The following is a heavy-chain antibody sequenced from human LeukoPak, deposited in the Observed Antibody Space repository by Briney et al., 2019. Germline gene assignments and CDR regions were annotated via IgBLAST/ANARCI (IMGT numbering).Heavy chain of an antibody. Sequence: PGGSLRLSCEASGFTFRTYAMSWVRQAPGKGLEWVSSIFGSTGSTYYADSVKGRVTVSRDNSRNTVYLQMNSLRGEDTAVYYCARDRTYHSDFTAYYFSPPLQQYWGQGTLVTVSS. CDR1: GFTFRTYA. CDR3: ARDRTYHSDFTAYYFSPPLQQY. V-gene: IGHV3-23*01. CDR2: IFGSTGST. J-gene: IGHJ4*02. D-gene: IGHD3-22*01.